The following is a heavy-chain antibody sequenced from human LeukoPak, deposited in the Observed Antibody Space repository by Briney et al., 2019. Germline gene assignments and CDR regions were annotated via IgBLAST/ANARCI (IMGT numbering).Heavy chain of an antibody. D-gene: IGHD3-9*01. V-gene: IGHV4-59*01. CDR1: GGSMNSYY. J-gene: IGHJ5*02. CDR3: ARGTDSHDVLTEYFSLNNWFDP. CDR2: IHSTGTN. Sequence: PSETLSLTCTVSGGSMNSYYWSWVRQPPGKGLEWIGYIHSTGTNNYRPALKGRLSMAIDTSKNQFSLNLTGVTTADTAVYYCARGTDSHDVLTEYFSLNNWFDPWGQGALVTVSS.